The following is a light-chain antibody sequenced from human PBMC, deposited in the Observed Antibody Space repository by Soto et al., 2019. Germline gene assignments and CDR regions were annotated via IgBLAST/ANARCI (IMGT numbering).Light chain of an antibody. J-gene: IGLJ1*01. Sequence: QSALTQPASVSGSPGQSITISCTGTSSDVGGYNYVSWYQQHPGKAPKLMIYEVSNRPSGVSNRFSGSKPGNTASLTISGLQAEDEADYYCSSYTSSSTGVFGTGTKVTV. V-gene: IGLV2-14*01. CDR2: EVS. CDR3: SSYTSSSTGV. CDR1: SSDVGGYNY.